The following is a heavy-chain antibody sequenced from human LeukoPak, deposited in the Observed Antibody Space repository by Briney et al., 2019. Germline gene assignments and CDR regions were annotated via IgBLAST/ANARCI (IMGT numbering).Heavy chain of an antibody. V-gene: IGHV3-66*01. CDR3: AVATIYYFDY. D-gene: IGHD5-12*01. CDR1: GFIVSSNY. CDR2: IYSGGHT. J-gene: IGHJ4*02. Sequence: GGSLRLSYAASGFIVSSNYMSWVRQAPGKGLECVSVIYSGGHTYYADSVKGRFTISRDNPKNTLYLQMNSLRVEDTAVYYCAVATIYYFDYWGQGTLVTVSS.